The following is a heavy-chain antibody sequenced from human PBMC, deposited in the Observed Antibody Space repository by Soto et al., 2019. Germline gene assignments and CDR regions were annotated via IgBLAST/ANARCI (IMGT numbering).Heavy chain of an antibody. CDR1: GGSISSSNW. J-gene: IGHJ4*02. CDR3: ARTIQLWFTLAFDY. D-gene: IGHD5-18*01. CDR2: IYHSGST. V-gene: IGHV4-4*02. Sequence: NPSETLSLTCAVSGGSISSSNWWSWVRQPPGKGLEWIGEIYHSGSTNYNPSLKSRVTISVDKSKNQFSLKLSSVTAADTAVYYCARTIQLWFTLAFDYWGQGTLVTVSS.